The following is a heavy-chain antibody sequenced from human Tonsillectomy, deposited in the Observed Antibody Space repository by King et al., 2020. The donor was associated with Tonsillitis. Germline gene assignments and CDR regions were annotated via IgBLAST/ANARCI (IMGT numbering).Heavy chain of an antibody. CDR1: GFTFSSYG. Sequence: VQLVESGGGVVQPGRSLRLSCAASGFTFSSYGMHWVRQAPGKGLEWVAVIWYDGSNKYYADSVKGRFTISRDNSKNTLYLQMNSLRAEDTAVYYCARGGYQLLLVYYYYYYMDVWGKGTTVTVSS. J-gene: IGHJ6*03. D-gene: IGHD2-2*01. CDR2: IWYDGSNK. CDR3: ARGGYQLLLVYYYYYYMDV. V-gene: IGHV3-33*08.